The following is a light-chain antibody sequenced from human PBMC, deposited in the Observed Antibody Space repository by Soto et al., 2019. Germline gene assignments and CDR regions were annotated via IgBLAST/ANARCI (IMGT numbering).Light chain of an antibody. CDR2: GAS. J-gene: IGKJ1*01. V-gene: IGKV3-20*01. Sequence: EIVLTPSPGTLSLSPGERATLSFRASQNVDSNSLAWYQQKPGQAPRIIIFGASGRATGIPDRFSGSGSGTDFTLTISRLEPEDFAVYYCQQYGSLSWKCGQGNKGAIK. CDR3: QQYGSLSWK. CDR1: QNVDSNS.